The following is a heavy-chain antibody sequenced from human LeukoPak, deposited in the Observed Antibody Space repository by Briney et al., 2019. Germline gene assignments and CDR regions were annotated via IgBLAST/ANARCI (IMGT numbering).Heavy chain of an antibody. V-gene: IGHV4-61*01. CDR1: GGSVSSGSYY. CDR3: ARVRLDYGSGSYYRSFDY. D-gene: IGHD3-10*01. CDR2: IYYSGST. J-gene: IGHJ4*02. Sequence: SETLSLTCTVSGGSVSSGSYYWSWIRQPPGKGLEWIGYIYYSGSTNYNPSLKSRVTISVDTSKNQCSLKLSSVTAADTAVYYCARVRLDYGSGSYYRSFDYWGQGTLVTVSS.